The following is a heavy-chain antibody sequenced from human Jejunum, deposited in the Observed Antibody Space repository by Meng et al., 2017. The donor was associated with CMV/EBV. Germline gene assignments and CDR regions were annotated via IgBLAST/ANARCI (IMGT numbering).Heavy chain of an antibody. CDR3: ASAPFLDSKGDYFEY. J-gene: IGHJ4*02. D-gene: IGHD4-11*01. V-gene: IGHV1-2*02. CDR1: GYTFTGYY. Sequence: SGYTFTGYYIHWVREAPGQGLEWVGWINPDSGDTKYAQKFQGRVTMTRDTSITTAYMELSRLTSDDTAFYYCASAPFLDSKGDYFEYWGQGTLVTVSS. CDR2: INPDSGDT.